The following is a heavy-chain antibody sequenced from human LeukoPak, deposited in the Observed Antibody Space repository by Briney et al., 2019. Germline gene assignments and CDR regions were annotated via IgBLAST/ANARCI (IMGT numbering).Heavy chain of an antibody. Sequence: GGSLRLSCAASGFTFSRYGMSWVRQAPGKGLEWVSAISGSGGSTYYADSVKGRFTISRDNSKNTLYLQMNSLRAEDTAVYYCAKNPRTGNGIAAAEEFDPWGQGTLVTVSS. CDR3: AKNPRTGNGIAAAEEFDP. D-gene: IGHD6-13*01. J-gene: IGHJ5*02. CDR1: GFTFSRYG. CDR2: ISGSGGST. V-gene: IGHV3-23*01.